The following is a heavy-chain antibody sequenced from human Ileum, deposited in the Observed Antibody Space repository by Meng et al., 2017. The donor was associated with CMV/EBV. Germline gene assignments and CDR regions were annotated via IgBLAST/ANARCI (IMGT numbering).Heavy chain of an antibody. Sequence: TFSTYTISWVRQAPGQGLEWMGRISPILGIANYAQKFQGRVTITADKSTSTAYMELSSLRSEDTAVYYCATPEKVGANDYYYYGVDVWGQGTTVTVSS. CDR3: ATPEKVGANDYYYYGVDV. D-gene: IGHD1-26*01. J-gene: IGHJ6*02. V-gene: IGHV1-69*02. CDR2: ISPILGIA. CDR1: TFSTYT.